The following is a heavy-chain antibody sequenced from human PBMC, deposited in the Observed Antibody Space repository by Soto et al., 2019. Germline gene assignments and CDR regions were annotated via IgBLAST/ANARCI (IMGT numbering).Heavy chain of an antibody. CDR2: IKSKTDGGTT. Sequence: WGSLRLSCASSVFTFSSAWMSWVRQAPGKGLDRVPRIKSKTDGGTTDYAAPVKGRFTISRDDSKNTLYLQMNSLKTEDTAVYYCTTNHGGDYYDSSGSKGAFDIWGQGTMVTVSS. CDR3: TTNHGGDYYDSSGSKGAFDI. D-gene: IGHD3-22*01. J-gene: IGHJ3*02. CDR1: VFTFSSAW. V-gene: IGHV3-15*01.